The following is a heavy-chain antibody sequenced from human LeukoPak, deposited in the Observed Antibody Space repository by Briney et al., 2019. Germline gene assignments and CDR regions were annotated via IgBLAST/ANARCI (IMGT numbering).Heavy chain of an antibody. D-gene: IGHD6-6*01. CDR2: ISSSGSTI. V-gene: IGHV3-11*01. Sequence: GGSLRLSCAASGFTFSDYYMSWIRHAPGKGLEWVSYISSSGSTIYYADSVKGRFTISRDNAKKSLYLQINSLRAEDTAVYYCAVDYYSSSDYWGQGTLVTVSS. CDR3: AVDYYSSSDY. J-gene: IGHJ4*02. CDR1: GFTFSDYY.